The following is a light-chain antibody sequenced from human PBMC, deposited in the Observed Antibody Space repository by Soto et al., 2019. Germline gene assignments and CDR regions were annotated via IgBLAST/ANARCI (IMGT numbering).Light chain of an antibody. CDR1: QGISSY. V-gene: IGKV1-8*01. J-gene: IGKJ4*01. CDR2: DAS. CDR3: HQYNSYHT. Sequence: AIRMTQSPSSLSASTGDRVTIACRASQGISSYLAWYQQKPGKAHKLLIYDASSLESGVPSRFSGSGSGTEFTLTISSLQPDDFATYYCHQYNSYHTFGGGTKVDIK.